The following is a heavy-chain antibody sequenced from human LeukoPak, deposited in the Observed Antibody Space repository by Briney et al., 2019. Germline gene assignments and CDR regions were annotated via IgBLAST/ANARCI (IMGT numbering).Heavy chain of an antibody. J-gene: IGHJ5*02. D-gene: IGHD3-9*01. CDR1: GYTFTGYY. CDR3: ARVPTGYYTPSNWFDP. CDR2: INPNSGGT. V-gene: IGHV1-2*02. Sequence: GASVKVSCKASGYTFTGYYMHWVRQAPGQGLEWMGWINPNSGGTNYAQKFQGRVTMTRDTSISTAYMELSRLRSDDTAVYYCARVPTGYYTPSNWFDPWGQGTLVTVSS.